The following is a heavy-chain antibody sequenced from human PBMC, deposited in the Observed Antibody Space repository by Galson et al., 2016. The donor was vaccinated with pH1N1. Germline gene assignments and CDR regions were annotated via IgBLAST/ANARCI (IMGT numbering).Heavy chain of an antibody. V-gene: IGHV3-23*01. CDR1: GFAFNYFA. CDR2: INGRGTST. Sequence: SLRLSCAASGFAFNYFAMTWVRQAPGKGLVWVSSINGRGTSTYYTDPVKGRFTISRDNSRSTLYLQLSALTVDEPAVYYCEKEGRWYGGNWFDPWGQGTLVTVSS. J-gene: IGHJ5*02. D-gene: IGHD3-10*01. CDR3: EKEGRWYGGNWFDP.